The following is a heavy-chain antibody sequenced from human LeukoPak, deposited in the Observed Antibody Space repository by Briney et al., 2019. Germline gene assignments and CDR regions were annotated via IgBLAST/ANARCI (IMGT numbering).Heavy chain of an antibody. V-gene: IGHV3-23*01. CDR1: GFTFSNYA. Sequence: GGSLRLSCAASGFTFSNYAMTWVRQAPGKGLEWVSFITLSGGNTFYADSVMGRFTVSRDNSKNTLYLQMNSLSAEDTAVYYCAKRGNPAVGHHYLDVWGKGTTVSVSS. J-gene: IGHJ6*03. D-gene: IGHD2-2*01. CDR2: ITLSGGNT. CDR3: AKRGNPAVGHHYLDV.